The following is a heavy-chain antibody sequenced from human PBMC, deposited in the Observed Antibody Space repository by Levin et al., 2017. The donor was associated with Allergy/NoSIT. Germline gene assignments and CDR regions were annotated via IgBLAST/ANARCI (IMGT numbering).Heavy chain of an antibody. Sequence: SQTLSLTCTVSGGSISSSYWSWIRQPPGKGLEWIGYIYYSGSTNYNPSLTSRVTISVDTSKNQFSLKLSSVTAADTAVYYCATSFYGSGSYYVYWGQGTLVTVSS. CDR3: ATSFYGSGSYYVY. CDR2: IYYSGST. D-gene: IGHD3-10*01. CDR1: GGSISSSY. V-gene: IGHV4-59*01. J-gene: IGHJ4*02.